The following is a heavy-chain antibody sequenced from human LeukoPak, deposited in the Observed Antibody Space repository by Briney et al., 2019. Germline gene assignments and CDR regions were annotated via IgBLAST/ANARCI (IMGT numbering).Heavy chain of an antibody. J-gene: IGHJ4*02. Sequence: PGGSLRLSCAASGFTFSSYSMNWVRQAPGKGLEWVSSISSSSSYIYYADSVKGRFTISRDNAKNSLYLQMNSLRAEDTAVYYCARDAAAAGTTGFDYWGQGTLVTVSS. D-gene: IGHD6-13*01. CDR2: ISSSSSYI. CDR1: GFTFSSYS. V-gene: IGHV3-21*01. CDR3: ARDAAAAGTTGFDY.